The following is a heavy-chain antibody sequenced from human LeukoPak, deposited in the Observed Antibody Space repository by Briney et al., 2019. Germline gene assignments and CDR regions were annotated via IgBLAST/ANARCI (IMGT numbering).Heavy chain of an antibody. Sequence: SQTLSLTCTVSGGSISSGGYYWSWIRQHPGKGLEWIGYIYYSGSTYYNPSPKSRVTISVDTSKNQFSLKLSSVTAADTAVYYCARGMSIAARTDYWGQGTLVTVSS. V-gene: IGHV4-31*03. CDR3: ARGMSIAARTDY. J-gene: IGHJ4*02. CDR1: GGSISSGGYY. D-gene: IGHD6-6*01. CDR2: IYYSGST.